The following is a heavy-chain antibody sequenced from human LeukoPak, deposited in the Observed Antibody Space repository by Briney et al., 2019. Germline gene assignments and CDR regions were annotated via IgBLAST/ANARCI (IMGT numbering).Heavy chain of an antibody. Sequence: GGSLRLSCAASGFTFSSHAINWVRQAPGKGLEWVSSISGRGAGTYYADSAKGRFTISRDKSKNTLYLQMDSLRAEDTAVYYCVKKYYYDGSGNPIFDHWGQGTLVAVSS. CDR2: ISGRGAGT. V-gene: IGHV3-23*01. D-gene: IGHD3-22*01. CDR3: VKKYYYDGSGNPIFDH. CDR1: GFTFSSHA. J-gene: IGHJ4*01.